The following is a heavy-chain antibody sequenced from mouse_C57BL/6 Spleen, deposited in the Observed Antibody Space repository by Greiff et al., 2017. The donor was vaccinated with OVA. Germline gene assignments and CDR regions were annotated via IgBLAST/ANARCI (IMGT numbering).Heavy chain of an antibody. Sequence: VQLQQSGAELVRPGASVKLSCTASGFNIKDYYMHWVKQRPEQGLEWIGRIDPEDGDTEYAPKFQGKATMTADTSSNTAYLQLSSLTSEDTAVYYCTTFTTVVATDFDDWGQGTTLTVSS. CDR2: IDPEDGDT. CDR1: GFNIKDYY. V-gene: IGHV14-1*01. CDR3: TTFTTVVATDFDD. J-gene: IGHJ2*01. D-gene: IGHD1-1*01.